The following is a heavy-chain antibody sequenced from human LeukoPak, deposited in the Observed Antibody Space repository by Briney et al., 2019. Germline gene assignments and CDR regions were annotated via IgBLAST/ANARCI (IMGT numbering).Heavy chain of an antibody. CDR3: ARAQTTLLLDY. V-gene: IGHV1-18*01. CDR1: GYIFTSYG. CDR2: ISAHNGNA. D-gene: IGHD4-11*01. Sequence: ASVKVSCKASGYIFTSYGIIWVRQAPGQGLQWMGWISAHNGNANYAQKLQGRVTMTTDTSTSTVYMELRSLRSDDTAVYYCARAQTTLLLDYWGQGTLVTVSS. J-gene: IGHJ4*02.